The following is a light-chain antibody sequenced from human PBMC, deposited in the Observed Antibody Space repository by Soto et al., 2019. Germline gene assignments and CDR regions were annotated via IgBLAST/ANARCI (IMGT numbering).Light chain of an antibody. CDR2: DVS. CDR1: SSDVGGYNY. CDR3: SSYTSSSTLDVV. Sequence: QSVLTQPASVSGSPGQSITISCTGTSSDVGGYNYVSCYQQHPGKAPKLMIYDVSNRPSGVSNRFSGSKSGNTASLTISGLHAEDEADYYCSSYTSSSTLDVVFGGGTQLTVL. V-gene: IGLV2-14*01. J-gene: IGLJ2*01.